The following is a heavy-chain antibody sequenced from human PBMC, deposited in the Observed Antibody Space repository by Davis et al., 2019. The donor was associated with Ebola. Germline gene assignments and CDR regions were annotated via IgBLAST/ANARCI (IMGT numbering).Heavy chain of an antibody. Sequence: GESLKISCAASGFTFSSYSMNWVRQAPGKVLEWVSYISSSSSTIYYADSVKGRFTISRDNAKNSLYLQMNSLRDEDTAVYYCARDRDCISTSCRPWYYGMDVWGQGTTVTVSS. CDR1: GFTFSSYS. CDR3: ARDRDCISTSCRPWYYGMDV. V-gene: IGHV3-48*02. J-gene: IGHJ6*02. CDR2: ISSSSSTI. D-gene: IGHD2-2*01.